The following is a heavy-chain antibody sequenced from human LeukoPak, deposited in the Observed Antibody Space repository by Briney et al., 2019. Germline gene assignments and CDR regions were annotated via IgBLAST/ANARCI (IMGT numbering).Heavy chain of an antibody. Sequence: PVGSLRLSCAASGFTFGKAWMSWVRQAPAKGLEWVGRIKSKTDVGTTDYAAPVKGRFTISRDDSKNTLYLQMNGLKTEDTALYYCTTAVYSSGWFYFDYWGQGTLVTVSS. J-gene: IGHJ4*02. CDR1: GFTFGKAW. V-gene: IGHV3-15*01. D-gene: IGHD6-19*01. CDR2: IKSKTDVGTT. CDR3: TTAVYSSGWFYFDY.